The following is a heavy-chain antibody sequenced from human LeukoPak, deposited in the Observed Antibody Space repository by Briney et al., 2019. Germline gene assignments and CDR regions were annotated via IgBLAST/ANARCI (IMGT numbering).Heavy chain of an antibody. CDR1: GYIFTSYY. Sequence: ASVKVSCKASGYIFTSYYMHWVRQAPGQGREWLGVVYPSAGTSDPAQRFRARITLSDDTSTSTAYMELRSLKSEDTAIYFCVREYYGGYFDFWSQGTLVTVSS. CDR2: VYPSAGTS. V-gene: IGHV1-46*03. J-gene: IGHJ4*02. CDR3: VREYYGGYFDF. D-gene: IGHD2-21*01.